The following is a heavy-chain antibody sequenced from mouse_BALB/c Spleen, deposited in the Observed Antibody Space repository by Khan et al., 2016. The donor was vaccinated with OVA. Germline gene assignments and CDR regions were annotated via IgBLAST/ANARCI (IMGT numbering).Heavy chain of an antibody. CDR2: IFPGTGTT. Sequence: QVQLQQSGAELVKPGASVKLSCKTSGYTFTSYWIQWVKQRPGQGLGWIGQIFPGTGTTYYNENFKGKATLTVDTSSSTAYMQLSSLTSEDSAVYFCASGYFCNYEFVYWGQGTLVTVSP. V-gene: IGHV1S132*01. D-gene: IGHD2-1*01. CDR3: ASGYFCNYEFVY. CDR1: GYTFTSYW. J-gene: IGHJ3*01.